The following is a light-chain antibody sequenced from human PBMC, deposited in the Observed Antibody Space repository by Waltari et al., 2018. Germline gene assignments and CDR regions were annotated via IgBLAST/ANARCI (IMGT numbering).Light chain of an antibody. V-gene: IGKV2-30*01. Sequence: VLVQSPLSLPVSLGQPASISCRSNQSLVFVDGNTYLNWLHPRPGQSPRGLIYNVSNRECGVPDRFTGSVSGTGVTLKISRVAAEDVGVYYCVQGTGWPWTFGQGTKVEIK. J-gene: IGKJ1*01. CDR3: VQGTGWPWT. CDR2: NVS. CDR1: QSLVFVDGNTY.